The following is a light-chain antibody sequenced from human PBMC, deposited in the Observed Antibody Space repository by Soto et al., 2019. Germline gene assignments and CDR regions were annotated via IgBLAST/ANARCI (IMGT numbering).Light chain of an antibody. Sequence: DIGMSQSPSSLSAAVGERVSMACRASQSVRSHLNWFQQKPGKAPDLLIYGASTLQFGAPSRFSGSGSGTEFTLTISSLQPDDFATYYCQQYDSYPWTFGQGTKVDIK. CDR1: QSVRSH. J-gene: IGKJ1*01. V-gene: IGKV1-16*01. CDR2: GAS. CDR3: QQYDSYPWT.